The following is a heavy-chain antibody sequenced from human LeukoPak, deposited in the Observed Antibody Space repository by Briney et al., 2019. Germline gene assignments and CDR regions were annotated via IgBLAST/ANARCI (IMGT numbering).Heavy chain of an antibody. CDR2: ISYSGST. CDR1: GGSISSYY. D-gene: IGHD3-16*01. Sequence: PSETLSLTCTVSGGSISSYYWSWIRQPPGKGLEWIGYISYSGSTNYNPSLKSRVTISVDTSKNQFSLKLSSVTAADTAVYYCARSALGGASAPQYFQHWGQGTLVTVSS. J-gene: IGHJ1*01. V-gene: IGHV4-59*01. CDR3: ARSALGGASAPQYFQH.